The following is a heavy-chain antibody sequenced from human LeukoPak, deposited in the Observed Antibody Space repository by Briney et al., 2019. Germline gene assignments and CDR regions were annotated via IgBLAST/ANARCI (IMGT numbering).Heavy chain of an antibody. J-gene: IGHJ4*02. CDR1: GGTFSSYA. CDR2: IIPIFGIA. D-gene: IGHD4-17*01. Sequence: EASVKVSCKASGGTFSSYAISWVRQAPGQRLEWMGRIIPIFGIANYAQKFQGRVTITADKSTSTAYMELSSLRSEDTAVYYCARDRATRSLYFDYWGQGTLVTVSS. V-gene: IGHV1-69*04. CDR3: ARDRATRSLYFDY.